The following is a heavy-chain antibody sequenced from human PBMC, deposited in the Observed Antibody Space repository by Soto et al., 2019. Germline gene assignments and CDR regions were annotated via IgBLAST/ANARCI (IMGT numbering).Heavy chain of an antibody. J-gene: IGHJ6*02. CDR3: AKAGSGSSGPQKGYGMDV. V-gene: IGHV3-30*18. Sequence: QVQLVESGGGVVQPGRSLRLSCAASGFTFSSYGMHWVRQAPGKGLEWVAVISYDGSNKYYADSVKGRFTISRDNSKNTLYLQMNSLRAEDTAVYYCAKAGSGSSGPQKGYGMDVWGQGTTVTVSS. D-gene: IGHD1-26*01. CDR2: ISYDGSNK. CDR1: GFTFSSYG.